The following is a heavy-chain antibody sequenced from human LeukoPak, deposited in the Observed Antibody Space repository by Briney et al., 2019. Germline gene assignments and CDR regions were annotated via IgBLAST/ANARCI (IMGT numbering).Heavy chain of an antibody. D-gene: IGHD4-17*01. CDR3: AKERGYSGDPQDFDY. Sequence: GGSLRLSCAASGFTFSSHVISWVRQTPGKGLEWVSAISTSSGRTYYADSVKGRFSISRDNSKNTLYLQINSLRAEDTAVYYCAKERGYSGDPQDFDYWGQGTLVTVSS. V-gene: IGHV3-23*01. J-gene: IGHJ4*02. CDR2: ISTSSGRT. CDR1: GFTFSSHV.